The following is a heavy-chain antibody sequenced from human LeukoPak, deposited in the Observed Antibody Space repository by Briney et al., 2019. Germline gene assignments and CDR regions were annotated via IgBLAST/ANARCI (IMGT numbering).Heavy chain of an antibody. J-gene: IGHJ4*02. CDR2: ISGSGGST. V-gene: IGHV3-23*01. CDR1: KFTFSSYA. CDR3: AREAVGARRDFDF. Sequence: GGSLRLSCVASKFTFSSYAMSWVRQAPGKGLEWVSAISGSGGSTYYADSVKGRFTISRDNAQNSLFLQMNNLRAEDMAVYYCAREAVGARRDFDFWGQGTLVTVSS. D-gene: IGHD1-26*01.